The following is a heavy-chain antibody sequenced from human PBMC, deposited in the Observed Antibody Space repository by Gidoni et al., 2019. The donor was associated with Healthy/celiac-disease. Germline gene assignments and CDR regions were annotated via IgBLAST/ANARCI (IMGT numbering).Heavy chain of an antibody. J-gene: IGHJ6*03. D-gene: IGHD3-10*01. CDR1: GYTFTSYD. Sequence: QVQLVQSGAEVKKPGASVKVSCKASGYTFTSYDINWVRQATGQGLEWMGWMNPNSGNTGYAQKFQGRVTMTRNTSISTAYMELSSLRSEDTAVYYCARRGPQYGSGSYYLSLHYYYYMDVWGKGTTVTVSS. CDR3: ARRGPQYGSGSYYLSLHYYYYMDV. CDR2: MNPNSGNT. V-gene: IGHV1-8*01.